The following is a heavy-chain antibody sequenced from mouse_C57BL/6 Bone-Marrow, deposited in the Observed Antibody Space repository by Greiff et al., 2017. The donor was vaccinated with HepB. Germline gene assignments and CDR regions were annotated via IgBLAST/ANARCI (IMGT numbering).Heavy chain of an antibody. Sequence: VKLVESGAELVRPGASVTLSCKASGYTFTDYEMHWVKQTPVHGLEWIGAIDPETGGTAYNQKFKGKAILTADKSSSTAYMELRSLTSEDSAVYYCTRSMDYGSSLYFDYWGQGTTLTVSS. V-gene: IGHV1-15*01. CDR2: IDPETGGT. CDR1: GYTFTDYE. J-gene: IGHJ2*01. D-gene: IGHD1-1*01. CDR3: TRSMDYGSSLYFDY.